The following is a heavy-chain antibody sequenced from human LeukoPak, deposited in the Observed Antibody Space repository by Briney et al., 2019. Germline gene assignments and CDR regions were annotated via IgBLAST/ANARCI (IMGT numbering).Heavy chain of an antibody. CDR2: IWYDGSNQ. CDR3: ATDRNSGKYYDY. Sequence: GGSLRLSCAASGLRFRNYGMHWVRQAPGKGLEWVAVIWYDGSNQYYVDSVKGRITVSRDNAKNTLYLQMNSLRAEDTAVYYCATDRNSGKYYDYWGQGTLVTVSS. V-gene: IGHV3-33*01. CDR1: GLRFRNYG. D-gene: IGHD1-26*01. J-gene: IGHJ4*02.